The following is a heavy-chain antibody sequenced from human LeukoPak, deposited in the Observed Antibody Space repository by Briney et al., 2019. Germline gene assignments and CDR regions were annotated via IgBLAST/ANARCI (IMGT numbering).Heavy chain of an antibody. V-gene: IGHV4-39*01. CDR2: IYYSRST. D-gene: IGHD3-9*01. Sequence: SETLSLTCTVSGGSIRSSSYYWGWIRQPPGKGLEWIGSIYYSRSTYYNPSLKSRVTISVDTSKNQFSLKLSSVTAADSVFFFKQKTAYEILTGYYNVDYWGQGTLVTISS. J-gene: IGHJ4*02. CDR3: QKTAYEILTGYYNVDY. CDR1: GGSIRSSSYY.